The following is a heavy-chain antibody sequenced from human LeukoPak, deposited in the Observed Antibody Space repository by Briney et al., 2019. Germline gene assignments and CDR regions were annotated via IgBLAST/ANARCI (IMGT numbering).Heavy chain of an antibody. CDR1: GYTFINYD. J-gene: IGHJ4*02. V-gene: IGHV1-2*02. CDR2: MNPNSGGT. CDR3: ARDFIGGNPFDY. Sequence: ASVKVSCKASGYTFINYDINWVRQATGQGLEWMGWMNPNSGGTNYAQKFQGRVTMTRDTSISTAYMELSRLRSDDTAVYYCARDFIGGNPFDYWGQGTLVTVSS. D-gene: IGHD4-23*01.